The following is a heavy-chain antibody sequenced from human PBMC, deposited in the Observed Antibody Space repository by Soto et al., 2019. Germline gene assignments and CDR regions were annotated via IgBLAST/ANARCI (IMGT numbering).Heavy chain of an antibody. Sequence: AVRLSCAASGLTFSSYGMHLVRQAPGKGLEWVAVIWYDGSNKYYADSVKGRFTISRDNSKNTLYLQMNSLRAEDTAVYYCARDFSSGSEQGGWGQGTLVTVYS. CDR2: IWYDGSNK. V-gene: IGHV3-33*01. D-gene: IGHD3-22*01. J-gene: IGHJ4*02. CDR1: GLTFSSYG. CDR3: ARDFSSGSEQGG.